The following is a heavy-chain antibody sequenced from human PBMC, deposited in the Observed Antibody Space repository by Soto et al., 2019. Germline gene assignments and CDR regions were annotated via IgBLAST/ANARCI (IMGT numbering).Heavy chain of an antibody. D-gene: IGHD3-16*01. CDR1: GFTFSSYA. J-gene: IGHJ6*02. V-gene: IGHV3-30*04. Sequence: QVQLVESGGGVVQPGRSLRLSCAASGFTFSSYAMHWVRQAPGKGLEWVAFISYDGRNKYYADSVKGRFTISRDNSKNTVYVQVNSLRAEDTAVYYCVRPGETTTWGSDFYYGMDVWGQGTTVTVSS. CDR2: ISYDGRNK. CDR3: VRPGETTTWGSDFYYGMDV.